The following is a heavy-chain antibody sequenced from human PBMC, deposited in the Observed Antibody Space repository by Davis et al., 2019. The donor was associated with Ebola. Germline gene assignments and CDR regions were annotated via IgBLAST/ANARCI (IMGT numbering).Heavy chain of an antibody. Sequence: PGGSLRLSCAASGFTFSSYGMHWVRQAPGKGLEWVAVISYDGSNKYYADSVKGRFTISRDNSKNTLYLQMNSLRAEDTAVYFCARDRDYYDTSAYHPRGWFDLWGQGTLVTVSS. D-gene: IGHD3-22*01. CDR3: ARDRDYYDTSAYHPRGWFDL. CDR1: GFTFSSYG. V-gene: IGHV3-30*03. CDR2: ISYDGSNK. J-gene: IGHJ5*02.